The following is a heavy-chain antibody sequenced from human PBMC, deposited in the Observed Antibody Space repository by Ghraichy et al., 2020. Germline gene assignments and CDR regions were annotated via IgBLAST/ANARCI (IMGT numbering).Heavy chain of an antibody. CDR3: ASVFSDIVVWGDYYGMDV. D-gene: IGHD2-2*01. J-gene: IGHJ6*02. V-gene: IGHV4-34*01. CDR1: GGSFSGYY. Sequence: SETLSLTCAVYGGSFSGYYWSWIRQPPGKGLEWIGEINHSGSTNYNPSLKSRVTISVDTSKNQFSLKLSSVTAADTAVYYCASVFSDIVVWGDYYGMDVWGQGTTVTVSS. CDR2: INHSGST.